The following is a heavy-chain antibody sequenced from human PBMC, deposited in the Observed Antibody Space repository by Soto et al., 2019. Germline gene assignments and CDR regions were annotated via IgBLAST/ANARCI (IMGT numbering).Heavy chain of an antibody. D-gene: IGHD3-9*01. CDR2: IYSSGST. Sequence: PSETLSLTCTVSVGSISNYYWSWIRQPPGKGLEWIGYIYSSGSTNYNPSLKSRVTISVDTSKNQFSLKLSSVTAADTAVYFCARLGSDWLLIDYWGQGTLVTVSS. CDR1: VGSISNYY. V-gene: IGHV4-59*08. J-gene: IGHJ4*02. CDR3: ARLGSDWLLIDY.